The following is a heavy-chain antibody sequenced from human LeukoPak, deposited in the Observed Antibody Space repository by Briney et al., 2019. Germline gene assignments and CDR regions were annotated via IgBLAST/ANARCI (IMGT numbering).Heavy chain of an antibody. Sequence: GGSLRLSCSASGFTFSTYAMHWVRQAPGKGLQYVSSITSGGDTTYYADSVKGRFTISRDNSKNTLYLQMSSLRAEDTAVYYCLRDRLGVSEYWGQGTLVTVSS. V-gene: IGHV3-64D*09. J-gene: IGHJ4*02. D-gene: IGHD3-16*01. CDR2: ITSGGDTT. CDR1: GFTFSTYA. CDR3: LRDRLGVSEY.